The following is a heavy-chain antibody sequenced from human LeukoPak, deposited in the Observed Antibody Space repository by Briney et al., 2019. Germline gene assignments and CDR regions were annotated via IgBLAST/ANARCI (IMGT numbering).Heavy chain of an antibody. CDR1: GGSISSGGYY. J-gene: IGHJ4*02. V-gene: IGHV4-31*03. D-gene: IGHD6-13*01. CDR2: IYYSGST. Sequence: SETLSLTCTVSGGSISSGGYYWSWIRQHPGKGLEWIGYIYYSGSTYYNPSLKSRVTISVDTSKNQFSLKLSSVTAADTAVYYCARTSSSSWPYFDYWGQGTLVTVSS. CDR3: ARTSSSSWPYFDY.